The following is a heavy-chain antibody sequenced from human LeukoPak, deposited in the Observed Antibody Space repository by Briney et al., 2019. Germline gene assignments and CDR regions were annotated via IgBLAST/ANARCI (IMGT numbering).Heavy chain of an antibody. CDR2: ISSSSSTI. V-gene: IGHV3-48*04. D-gene: IGHD3-10*01. CDR1: GFTFSSYS. CDR3: ARSLLWFGEPRSSLDY. J-gene: IGHJ4*02. Sequence: PGGSLRLSCAASGFTFSSYSMNWVRQAPGKGLEWVSYISSSSSTIYYADSVKGRFTISRDNAKNSLYLQMNSLRAEDTAVYYCARSLLWFGEPRSSLDYWGQGTLVTVSS.